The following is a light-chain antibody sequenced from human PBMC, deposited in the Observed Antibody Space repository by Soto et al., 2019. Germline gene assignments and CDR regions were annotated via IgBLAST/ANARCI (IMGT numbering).Light chain of an antibody. CDR1: QSVDSNY. CDR3: HQCGLSPPYT. CDR2: GAS. J-gene: IGKJ3*01. V-gene: IGKV3-20*01. Sequence: EIVLTQSPGTLSLSPGARATLSCRASQSVDSNYLAWYQHKPGQAPRLLIYGASTRATGIPDRFSGSGSGTDFTLTISRLEPEDFAVYYCHQCGLSPPYTFGPGTKVDIK.